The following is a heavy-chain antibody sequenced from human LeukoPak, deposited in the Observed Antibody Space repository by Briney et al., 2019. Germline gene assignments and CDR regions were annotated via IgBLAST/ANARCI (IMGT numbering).Heavy chain of an antibody. V-gene: IGHV4-61*02. CDR3: ARGYCSGGSCYSYYYYNYMDV. Sequence: SQTLSLTCTVSGGSISSGSYYWSWIRQPAGKGLEWIGRIYTSGSTNYNPSLQSRVTISVDTSKNQFSLKLNSVTAADTAVYYCARGYCSGGSCYSYYYYNYMDVWGKGTTVTVSS. D-gene: IGHD2-15*01. CDR2: IYTSGST. CDR1: GGSISSGSYY. J-gene: IGHJ6*03.